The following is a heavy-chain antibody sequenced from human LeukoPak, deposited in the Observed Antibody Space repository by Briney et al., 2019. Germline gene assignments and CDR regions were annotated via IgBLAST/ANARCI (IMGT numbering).Heavy chain of an antibody. CDR3: ARNPYSSSPSDY. V-gene: IGHV1-3*02. J-gene: IGHJ4*02. CDR2: SNAGNGNT. Sequence: ASVKVSCKASGYTFTSYAMHWVRQAPGQRLEWMGWSNAGNGNTKYSQELQGRVTMTTDTSTSTAYMELRSLRSDDTAVYYCARNPYSSSPSDYWGQGTLVTVSS. D-gene: IGHD6-6*01. CDR1: GYTFTSYA.